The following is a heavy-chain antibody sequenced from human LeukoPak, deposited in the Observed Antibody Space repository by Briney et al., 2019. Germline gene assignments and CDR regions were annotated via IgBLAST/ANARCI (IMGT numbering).Heavy chain of an antibody. J-gene: IGHJ4*02. V-gene: IGHV4-30-2*01. CDR2: IYHSGST. D-gene: IGHD6-19*01. CDR3: ARDGQWLGHGDPFDY. CDR1: GGSISSGGYS. Sequence: SETLSLTCAVSGGSISSGGYSWSWIRQPPGKGLEWIGYIYHSGSTYYNPSLKSRVTMSVDTSKNQFSLKLSSVTAADTAVYYCARDGQWLGHGDPFDYWGQGTLVTVSS.